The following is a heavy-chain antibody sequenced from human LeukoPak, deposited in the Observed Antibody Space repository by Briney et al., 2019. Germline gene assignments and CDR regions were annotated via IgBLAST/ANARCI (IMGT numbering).Heavy chain of an antibody. J-gene: IGHJ5*02. CDR2: IYHSGST. CDR3: ARGIDSYGPGNWFDP. Sequence: SQTLSLTCAVCGGSISSGGYSWSWIRQPPGEGLEWIGYIYHSGSTYYNPSLKSRVTISVDRSKNQFSLKLSSVTAADTAVYYCARGIDSYGPGNWFDPWGQGTLVTVSS. D-gene: IGHD5-18*01. CDR1: GGSISSGGYS. V-gene: IGHV4-30-2*01.